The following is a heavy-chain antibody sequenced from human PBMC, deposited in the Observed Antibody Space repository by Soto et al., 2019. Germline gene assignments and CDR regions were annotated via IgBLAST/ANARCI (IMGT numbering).Heavy chain of an antibody. J-gene: IGHJ4*02. V-gene: IGHV1-18*01. CDR3: ARSIAAAVDFDY. Sequence: QVQLVQSGAEVKKPGASVKVSCKASGYTFTSYGISWVRQAPGQGLEWMGWISAYNGNTNYAQKLQGRVTMTTDTPTDTAYRELRSLRSDDTAVYYCARSIAAAVDFDYWGQGTLVTVSS. CDR1: GYTFTSYG. D-gene: IGHD6-13*01. CDR2: ISAYNGNT.